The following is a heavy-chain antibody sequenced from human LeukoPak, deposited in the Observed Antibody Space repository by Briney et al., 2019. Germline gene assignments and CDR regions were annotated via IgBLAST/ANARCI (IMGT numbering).Heavy chain of an antibody. J-gene: IGHJ4*02. CDR3: AKTGGIAARGGWYFDY. V-gene: IGHV3-23*01. D-gene: IGHD6-6*01. Sequence: PGGSLRLSCAASGFTFSSYAMGWVRQAPDKGLEWVSAISGSGDSTNYADSVKGRFTISRDTSKNTLYLQMNSLRAEDTAVYYCAKTGGIAARGGWYFDYWGQGTLVTVSS. CDR1: GFTFSSYA. CDR2: ISGSGDST.